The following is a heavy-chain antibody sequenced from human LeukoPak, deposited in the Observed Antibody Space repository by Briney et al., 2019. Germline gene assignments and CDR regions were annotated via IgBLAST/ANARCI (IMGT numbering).Heavy chain of an antibody. CDR1: GFTFSNYN. Sequence: GGSLRLSCVGFGFTFSNYNLNWVRQAPGKGLEWVSSISRSGGSTYYAESVKGRLTISRDNAKNSLYLQMNSLRAEDTAVYYCARDRNTDFWSGYYTNYFDYWGQGTLVTVSS. J-gene: IGHJ4*02. CDR2: ISRSGGST. CDR3: ARDRNTDFWSGYYTNYFDY. D-gene: IGHD3-3*01. V-gene: IGHV3-21*01.